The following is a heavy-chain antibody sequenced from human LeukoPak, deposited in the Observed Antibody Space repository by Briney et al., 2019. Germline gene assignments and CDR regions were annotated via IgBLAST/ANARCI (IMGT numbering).Heavy chain of an antibody. Sequence: SGTLSLTCAVSGGSISSSNWWSWVRPPPGKGLEWIGEIYHSGSTNYNPSLKSRVTISVDKSKNQFSLKLSSVTAADTAVYYCARGQQLDAINWFDPWGQGTLVTVSS. CDR1: GGSISSSNW. D-gene: IGHD6-13*01. V-gene: IGHV4-4*02. CDR3: ARGQQLDAINWFDP. J-gene: IGHJ5*02. CDR2: IYHSGST.